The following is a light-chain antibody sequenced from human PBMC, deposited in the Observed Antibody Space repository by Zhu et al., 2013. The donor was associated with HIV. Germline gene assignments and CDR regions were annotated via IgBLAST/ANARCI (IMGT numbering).Light chain of an antibody. Sequence: DIQMTQSPSSLSASVGDRVTITCRASQSVSYHLNWYQQKPGKAPKLLIYAASRLQSGVPSRFSGQRSGTDFTLTISSLQPEDFATYYCHQSFNSPLTFGQGTKVEIK. J-gene: IGKJ1*01. CDR2: AAS. CDR3: HQSFNSPLT. CDR1: QSVSYH. V-gene: IGKV1-39*01.